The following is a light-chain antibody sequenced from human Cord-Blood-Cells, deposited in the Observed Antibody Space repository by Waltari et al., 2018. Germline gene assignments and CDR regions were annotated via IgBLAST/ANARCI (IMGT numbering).Light chain of an antibody. V-gene: IGKV4-1*01. CDR1: QSVLYSSNNKNY. CDR2: WVS. CDR3: QKYYSTPWT. J-gene: IGKJ1*01. Sequence: DIVMTQSPDSLAVSLGERATINCKSGQSVLYSSNNKNYLAWYQQKPGQPPKLLIYWVSTRESGVPDRFSGSGSGTDFTLTISSLQAEDVAVYYCQKYYSTPWTFGQGTKVEIK.